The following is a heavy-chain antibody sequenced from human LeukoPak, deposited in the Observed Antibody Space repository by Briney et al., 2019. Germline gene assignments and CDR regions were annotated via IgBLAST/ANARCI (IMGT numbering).Heavy chain of an antibody. CDR3: ARDLDGTSYFDY. D-gene: IGHD1-7*01. CDR2: IYSGGST. CDR1: GFTFSSNY. V-gene: IGHV3-53*01. Sequence: PGGSLRLSCAASGFTFSSNYMTWVRQAPGKGLEWVSVIYSGGSTYYADSVKGRFTISRDNSKNTLYLQMNSLRAEDTAVYYCARDLDGTSYFDYWGQGTLVTVSS. J-gene: IGHJ4*02.